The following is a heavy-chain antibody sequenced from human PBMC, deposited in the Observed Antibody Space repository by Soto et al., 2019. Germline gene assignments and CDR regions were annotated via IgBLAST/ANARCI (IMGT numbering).Heavy chain of an antibody. Sequence: QVQLQQSGPGLVKPSQTLSLTCAISGDSVSSNSAAWNWIRQSPSRGLEWLGRTYYRSKWYNDYAVSVKSRITINPDTSNNQFSLQLNSVTPEDTAVYYCAREGPDGDYGARDAFDIWGQGTMVTVSS. CDR2: TYYRSKWYN. V-gene: IGHV6-1*01. D-gene: IGHD4-17*01. CDR3: AREGPDGDYGARDAFDI. CDR1: GDSVSSNSAA. J-gene: IGHJ3*02.